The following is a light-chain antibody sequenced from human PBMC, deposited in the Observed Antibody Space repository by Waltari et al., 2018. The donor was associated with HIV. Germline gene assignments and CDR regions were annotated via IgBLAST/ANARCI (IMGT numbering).Light chain of an antibody. CDR1: QSINTW. CDR2: KAS. Sequence: DIQMTQSPSTLSASVGDTVTITCRASQSINTWLAWYQLKPGKAPNLLIYKASSLQGGVPSRFSGSGSGTEFTLTISSLQPDDFATYSCQQYSSYCSFGQGTKLEIK. J-gene: IGKJ2*03. V-gene: IGKV1-5*03. CDR3: QQYSSYCS.